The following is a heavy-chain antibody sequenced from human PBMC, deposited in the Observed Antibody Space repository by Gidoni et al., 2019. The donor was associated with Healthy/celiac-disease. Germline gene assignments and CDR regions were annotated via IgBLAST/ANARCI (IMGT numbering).Heavy chain of an antibody. CDR2: IAYYGSNK. J-gene: IGHJ6*04. CDR3: AREGGVLRYFDWSFYGMDV. D-gene: IGHD3-9*01. V-gene: IGHV3-30-3*01. Sequence: QVQLVESVGGVVQHGRSLTLSCAASGFTFSSSALPWVRQAPGKGLEWVAVIAYYGSNKYYAESVKGRFTISRDNAKNTLYLQMNSLRAEDTAVYYCAREGGVLRYFDWSFYGMDVWGKGTTVTVSS. CDR1: GFTFSSSA.